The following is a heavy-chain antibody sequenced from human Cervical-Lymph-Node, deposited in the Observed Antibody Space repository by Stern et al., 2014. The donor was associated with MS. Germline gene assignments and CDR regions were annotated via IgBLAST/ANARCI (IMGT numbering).Heavy chain of an antibody. CDR2: ISFDGAKT. D-gene: IGHD6-19*01. V-gene: IGHV3-30*03. Sequence: VQLVESGGGVVQPGRSLRLSCSPSGFAFSTYGMHWVRKGPGQRLERVALISFDGAKTYYADSVKGRFTISRDNPKNTLYLQMKSLRGEDTAVYYCARGSDWYPLDYWGQGTLVTVSS. CDR3: ARGSDWYPLDY. J-gene: IGHJ4*02. CDR1: GFAFSTYG.